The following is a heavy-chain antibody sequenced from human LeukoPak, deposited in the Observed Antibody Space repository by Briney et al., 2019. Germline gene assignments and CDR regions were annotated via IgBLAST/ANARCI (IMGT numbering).Heavy chain of an antibody. CDR1: GYTFTGYH. CDR3: ARDQGSLTRSWYTGY. Sequence: GASVKVSYKASGYTFTGYHIHWVRQAPGQGREWMGRINPYSGDTNFAQKFQGRVTMTRDTSITTAYMDLSSLTPDDTAVYFCARDQGSLTRSWYTGYWGQGTQVTVSS. CDR2: INPYSGDT. D-gene: IGHD6-13*01. V-gene: IGHV1-2*06. J-gene: IGHJ4*02.